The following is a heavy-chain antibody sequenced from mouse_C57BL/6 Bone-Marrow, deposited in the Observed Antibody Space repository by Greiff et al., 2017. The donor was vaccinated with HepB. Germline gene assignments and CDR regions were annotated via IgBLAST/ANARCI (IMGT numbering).Heavy chain of an antibody. V-gene: IGHV2-6-1*01. CDR3: ARHSSGYYYFDY. CDR2: IWSDGST. D-gene: IGHD3-2*02. J-gene: IGHJ2*01. Sequence: QVQLKESGPGLVAPSQSLSITCTVSGFSLTSYGVSWVRQPPGKGLEWLVVIWSDGSTTYNSALKSRLSISKDNSKSQVFLKMNSLQTDDTAMYYCARHSSGYYYFDYWGQGTTLTVSS. CDR1: GFSLTSYG.